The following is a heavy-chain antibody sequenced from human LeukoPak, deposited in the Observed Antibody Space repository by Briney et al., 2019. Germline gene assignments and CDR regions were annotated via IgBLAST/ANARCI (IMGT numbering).Heavy chain of an antibody. J-gene: IGHJ4*02. CDR3: TKDLNPDSSG. CDR1: GFRFSDYW. V-gene: IGHV3-7*01. D-gene: IGHD3-22*01. CDR2: INTDGSTK. Sequence: GGSLRLSCAASGFRFSDYWMTWVRQAPGKGLECVANINTDGSTKYYPDSVKGRFTISRDNAKNSLYLQMNSMRVEDTAVYYCTKDLNPDSSGWGQGTLVTVSS.